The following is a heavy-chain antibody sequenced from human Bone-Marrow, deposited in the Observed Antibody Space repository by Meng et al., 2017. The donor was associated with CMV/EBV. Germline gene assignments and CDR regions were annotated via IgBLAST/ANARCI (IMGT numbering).Heavy chain of an antibody. CDR1: GGSFSGYY. CDR3: ARAGYYYDSSLYYYRRSYYFDY. Sequence: SETLSLTCAVYGGSFSGYYWSWIRQPPGKGLEWIGEINHSGSTNYNPSLKSRVTISVDTSKNQFSLKLIPVTAADTAVYYCARAGYYYDSSLYYYRRSYYFDYWGQGTLVTVSS. D-gene: IGHD3-22*01. J-gene: IGHJ4*02. V-gene: IGHV4-34*01. CDR2: INHSGST.